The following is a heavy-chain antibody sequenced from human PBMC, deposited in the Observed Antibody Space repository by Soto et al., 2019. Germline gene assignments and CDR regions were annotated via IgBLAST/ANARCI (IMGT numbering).Heavy chain of an antibody. Sequence: GGSLRFSCAASGFTFSSYGMHWVRQAPGKGLEWVAVISYDGSNKYYADSVKGRFTISRDNSKNTLYLQMNSLRAEDTAVYYCAKVAGATIVRDAFDIWGQGTMVTVSS. CDR1: GFTFSSYG. J-gene: IGHJ3*02. D-gene: IGHD5-12*01. CDR3: AKVAGATIVRDAFDI. V-gene: IGHV3-30*18. CDR2: ISYDGSNK.